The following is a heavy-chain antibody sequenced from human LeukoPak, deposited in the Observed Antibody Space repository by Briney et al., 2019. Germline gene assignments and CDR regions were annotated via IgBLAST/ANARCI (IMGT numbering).Heavy chain of an antibody. CDR1: GYTFTSYG. D-gene: IGHD3-22*01. V-gene: IGHV1-18*01. J-gene: IGHJ4*02. CDR2: ISAYNGNT. CDR3: ARVDPYFDSTGYYYCPDY. Sequence: ASVKVSCKASGYTFTSYGISWVRQAPGQGLEWMGWISAYNGNTNYAQKFQGRVTMTRDTSINTAYMELSRLRSDDTAVYYCARVDPYFDSTGYYYCPDYWGQGTLVTVSS.